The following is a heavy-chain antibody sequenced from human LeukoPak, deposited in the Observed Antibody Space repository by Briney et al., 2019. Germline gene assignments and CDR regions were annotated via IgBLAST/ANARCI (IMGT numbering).Heavy chain of an antibody. Sequence: PSQTLSLTCTVSGGSISSGDYYWSWIRQPPGKGLEWIGYIYYSGSTYYNPSLKSRVTISVDTSKNQFSLKLSSVTAADTAVYYCARAPLEYSSSPYYFDYWGQGTLVTVSS. CDR1: GGSISSGDYY. J-gene: IGHJ4*02. CDR2: IYYSGST. CDR3: ARAPLEYSSSPYYFDY. V-gene: IGHV4-30-4*01. D-gene: IGHD6-6*01.